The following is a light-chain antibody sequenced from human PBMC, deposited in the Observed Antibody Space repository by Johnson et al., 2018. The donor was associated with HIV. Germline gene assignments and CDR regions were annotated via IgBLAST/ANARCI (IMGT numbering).Light chain of an antibody. CDR2: ENN. CDR3: GTWDRSLSAGGV. Sequence: QSVLTQPPSVSAAPGQKVTISCSGSSSDMGNYAVSWYQQLPGTAPKLLIYENNKRPSGITDRFSGSKSGTSATLGITGLQQGDEAGYYCGTWDRSLSAGGVFGTGNKVTVL. CDR1: SSDMGNYA. J-gene: IGLJ1*01. V-gene: IGLV1-51*02.